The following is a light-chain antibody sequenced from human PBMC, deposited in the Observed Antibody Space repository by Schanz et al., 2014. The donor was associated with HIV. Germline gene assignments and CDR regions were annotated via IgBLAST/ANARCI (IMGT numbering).Light chain of an antibody. J-gene: IGLJ2*01. CDR1: SSGIGYSYY. CDR2: DVT. CDR3: GTWDTTLSAAL. V-gene: IGLV2-14*03. Sequence: QSALTQPASVSGSPGQSITISCSGGSSGIGYSYYISWYQQQPGRPPKLIIYDVTNRPSGIPDRFSGAKSGTSATLAITGLQTADEADYYCGTWDTTLSAALFGGGTKLTVL.